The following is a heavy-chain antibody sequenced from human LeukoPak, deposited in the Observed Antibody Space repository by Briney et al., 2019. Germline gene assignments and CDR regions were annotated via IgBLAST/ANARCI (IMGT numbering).Heavy chain of an antibody. D-gene: IGHD1-26*01. CDR2: IIPIFGTA. J-gene: IGHJ4*02. CDR3: ARDLYRGSYGGGDY. Sequence: SVKVSCKASGGTFSSYAISWVRQAPGQGLEWMGGIIPIFGTANYAQKFQGRVTITTDESTSTAYMELSSLRSEDTAVYYCARDLYRGSYGGGDYWGQGTLVTVSS. V-gene: IGHV1-69*05. CDR1: GGTFSSYA.